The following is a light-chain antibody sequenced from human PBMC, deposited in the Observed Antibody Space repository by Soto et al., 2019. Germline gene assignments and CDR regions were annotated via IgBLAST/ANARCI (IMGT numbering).Light chain of an antibody. V-gene: IGKV1-5*01. CDR2: DAS. CDR3: QQYNSYSGT. Sequence: DIQMTQSPSPLSASVGDIVTITCRASQSISSWLAWYQQKPGKAPKLLIYDASSLESGVPSRFSGSGSGTEFTLTISSLQPDDFATYYCQQYNSYSGTFGGGTKVEIK. CDR1: QSISSW. J-gene: IGKJ4*01.